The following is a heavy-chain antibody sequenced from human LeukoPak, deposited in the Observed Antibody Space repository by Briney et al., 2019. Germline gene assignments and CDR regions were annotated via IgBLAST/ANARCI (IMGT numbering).Heavy chain of an antibody. CDR1: GGSFSGYY. CDR2: INRSGST. Sequence: PSESLSLTCAVYGGSFSGYYWSWIRQLPGKGLEWIGEINRSGSTNYNPSLKSRVTISVDTSKNQFSLKLSSVTAADTAVYYCARAHLDSGSYQWFDPWGQGTLVTVSS. D-gene: IGHD1-26*01. J-gene: IGHJ5*02. CDR3: ARAHLDSGSYQWFDP. V-gene: IGHV4-34*01.